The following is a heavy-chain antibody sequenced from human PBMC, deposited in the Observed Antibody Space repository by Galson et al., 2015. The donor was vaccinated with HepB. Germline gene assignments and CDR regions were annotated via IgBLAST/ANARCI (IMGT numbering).Heavy chain of an antibody. D-gene: IGHD3-10*01. CDR3: ARGRHGSGLSKDY. J-gene: IGHJ4*02. CDR1: GGSISSYY. Sequence: SETLSLTCTVSGGSISSYYWSWIRQPPGKGLEWIGYIYYSGSTNYNPSLKSRVTISVDTSKNQFSLKLSSVTAADTAVYYCARGRHGSGLSKDYWGQGTLVTVSS. V-gene: IGHV4-59*01. CDR2: IYYSGST.